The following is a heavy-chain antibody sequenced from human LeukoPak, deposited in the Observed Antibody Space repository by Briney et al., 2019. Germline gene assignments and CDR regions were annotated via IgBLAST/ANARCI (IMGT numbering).Heavy chain of an antibody. CDR1: GFTFSSYA. V-gene: IGHV3-23*01. Sequence: PGGSLRLSCAASGFTFSSYAISWVRQAPGKGLEWVSAISGSGGSTYYADSVKGRFTISRGNAKNSLYLQMNSLRAEDTALYYCAKGSYYYDSSGYGAIDYWGQGTLVTVSS. D-gene: IGHD3-22*01. CDR3: AKGSYYYDSSGYGAIDY. CDR2: ISGSGGST. J-gene: IGHJ4*02.